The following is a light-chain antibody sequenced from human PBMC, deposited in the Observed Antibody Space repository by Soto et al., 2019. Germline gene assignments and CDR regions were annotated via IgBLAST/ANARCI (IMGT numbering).Light chain of an antibody. J-gene: IGLJ2*01. Sequence: QAVVTQEPSLTVSPGGTVTLTCASSTGAVTNGHYPYWFQRKPGQAPRTLIYDTSNKHSWTPARFSGSLLGGKPVLTLSDAQPEDEADYFCLLSFGGARRVFGGGTKLTVL. CDR2: DTS. CDR3: LLSFGGARRV. CDR1: TGAVTNGHY. V-gene: IGLV7-46*01.